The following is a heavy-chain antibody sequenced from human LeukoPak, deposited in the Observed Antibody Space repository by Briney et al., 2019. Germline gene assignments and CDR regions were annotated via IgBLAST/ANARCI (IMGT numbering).Heavy chain of an antibody. CDR1: GGSISSSSYY. D-gene: IGHD3-22*01. CDR2: IYYSGST. CDR3: ARLYYYDSSGYSIGSDAFDI. Sequence: SETLSLTCTVSGGSISSSSYYWGWIRQPPGKGLGWNGSIYYSGSTYYNPSLKSRVTISVDTSKNQFSLKLSSVTAADTAVYYCARLYYYDSSGYSIGSDAFDIWGQGTMVTVSS. J-gene: IGHJ3*02. V-gene: IGHV4-39*01.